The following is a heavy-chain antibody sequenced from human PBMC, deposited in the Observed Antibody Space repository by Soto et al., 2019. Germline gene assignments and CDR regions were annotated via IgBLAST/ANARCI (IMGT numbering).Heavy chain of an antibody. CDR1: GDSVSNGYFY. V-gene: IGHV4-39*01. J-gene: IGHJ4*02. CDR2: IYYSGST. CDR3: ASSGWWYFDD. Sequence: SETLSLTCTVSGDSVSNGYFYWSWIRQPPGKGLEWIGSIYYSGSTYYNPSLKSRVTISVDTSKNQFSLKLSSVTAADTAVYYCASSGWWYFDDWGEGTLVTVSS. D-gene: IGHD6-19*01.